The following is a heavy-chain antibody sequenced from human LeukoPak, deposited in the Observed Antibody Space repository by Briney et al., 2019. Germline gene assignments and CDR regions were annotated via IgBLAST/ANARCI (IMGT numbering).Heavy chain of an antibody. V-gene: IGHV6-1*01. D-gene: IGHD2/OR15-2a*01. Sequence: SQTLSLTCAISGDSVSGNSAVAWNWLSQSTSRGLEWLGRTYYRSKCNNDYAVSVKSRITINPDTSKNQFSLHLNSVTPEDTAVYYCARGRNSGFDYWGQGTLVTVSS. CDR3: ARGRNSGFDY. CDR1: GDSVSGNSAVA. J-gene: IGHJ4*02. CDR2: TYYRSKCNN.